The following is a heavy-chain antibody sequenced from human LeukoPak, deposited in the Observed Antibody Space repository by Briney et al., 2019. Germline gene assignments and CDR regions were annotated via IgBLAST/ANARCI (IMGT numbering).Heavy chain of an antibody. CDR2: IFYSGST. CDR1: GFTFSSYA. CDR3: ATTPALAVAGTLDPKE. J-gene: IGHJ4*02. D-gene: IGHD6-19*01. Sequence: PGGSLRLSCAASGFTFSSYAMSWVRQSPGKGLEWIGSIFYSGSTYYNPSLKSRVTISIDTSENQFSLKLSSVTAADTAVYYCATTPALAVAGTLDPKEWGQGTLVTVSS. V-gene: IGHV4-39*01.